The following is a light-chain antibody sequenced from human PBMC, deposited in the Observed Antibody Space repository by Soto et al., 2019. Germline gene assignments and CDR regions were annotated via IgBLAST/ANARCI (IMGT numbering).Light chain of an antibody. J-gene: IGKJ2*01. V-gene: IGKV2-28*01. CDR1: HHLLHNNGYNY. CDR3: MQALQTPLT. CDR2: LGS. Sequence: EIVKKQPPLALPAAPEGPVPISYSSRHHLLHNNGYNYLDWYLQTPGQAPQVLIYLGSSRASGDPDRISGSGSGTEFTLRISRVEAEDVGVYYCMQALQTPLTFGQGTKVEI.